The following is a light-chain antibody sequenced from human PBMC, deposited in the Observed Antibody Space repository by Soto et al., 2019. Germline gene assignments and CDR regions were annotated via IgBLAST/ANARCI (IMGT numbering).Light chain of an antibody. V-gene: IGLV2-11*01. CDR2: DVS. CDR1: SSDVGAYNY. CDR3: CSYTNSAYV. Sequence: QSVLTQPGSVSGSAGQSVTISCTGTSSDVGAYNYVSWYQQHPAKAPNLMIYDVSKRPSGVPDRFSGSKSGNTASLTISGLQAEDEGDYYCCSYTNSAYVFGTGTKVTVL. J-gene: IGLJ1*01.